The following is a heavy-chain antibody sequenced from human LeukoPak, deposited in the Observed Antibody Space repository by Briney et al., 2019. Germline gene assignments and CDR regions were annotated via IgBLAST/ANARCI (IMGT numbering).Heavy chain of an antibody. D-gene: IGHD3-22*01. CDR3: ARHLYYYDSSGYYSSLGY. CDR2: INPNSGGT. V-gene: IGHV1-2*02. Sequence: ASVKVSCKASGYTFTGYYMHWVRQAPRQGLEWMGWINPNSGGTNYAQKFQGRVTMTRDTSISTAYMELSRLRSDYTAVYYCARHLYYYDSSGYYSSLGYWGQGTLVTVSS. J-gene: IGHJ4*02. CDR1: GYTFTGYY.